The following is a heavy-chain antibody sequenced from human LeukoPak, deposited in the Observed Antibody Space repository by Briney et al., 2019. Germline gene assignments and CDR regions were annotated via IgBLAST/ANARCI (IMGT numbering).Heavy chain of an antibody. J-gene: IGHJ4*02. CDR2: IYSSGNT. D-gene: IGHD5-12*01. CDR3: ARHDFISLDIVATNSFDY. CDR1: GGSISSGSYY. Sequence: PSETLSLTCTVSGGSISSGSYYWSWIRQPPGRGLEWIGYIYSSGNTNYNPSLKSRVTISLDTSKNQFSLKLGSVTAADTAVYYCARHDFISLDIVATNSFDYWGQGTLVTVSS. V-gene: IGHV4-61*01.